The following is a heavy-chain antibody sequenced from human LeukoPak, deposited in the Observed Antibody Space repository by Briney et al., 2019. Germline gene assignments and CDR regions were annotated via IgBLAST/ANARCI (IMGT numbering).Heavy chain of an antibody. V-gene: IGHV4-59*01. Sequence: SETLSLTCTVSGGSISSYYWSWIRQPPGKGLEWIGYIYYSGSTNYNPSLKSRVTISVDSSKNQFSLKLSSVTAADTAVYYCARAPVEMATIGRFDYWGQGTLVTVSS. CDR3: ARAPVEMATIGRFDY. J-gene: IGHJ4*02. CDR1: GGSISSYY. CDR2: IYYSGST. D-gene: IGHD5-24*01.